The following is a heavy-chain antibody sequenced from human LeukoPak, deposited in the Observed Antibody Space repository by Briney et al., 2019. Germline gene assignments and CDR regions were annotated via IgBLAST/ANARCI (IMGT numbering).Heavy chain of an antibody. CDR2: IHSSGTT. V-gene: IGHV4-4*09. Sequence: SETLSLTCTVSGDSISAYYWSWIRQTPGKGLEWIAFIHSSGTTNYNPSLKSRVSISVDTSNNQFSLSVNSVTAADTAVYYCARGPDTRGYSYYFDYWGQGTLVSVSS. CDR3: ARGPDTRGYSYYFDY. J-gene: IGHJ4*02. CDR1: GDSISAYY. D-gene: IGHD5-18*01.